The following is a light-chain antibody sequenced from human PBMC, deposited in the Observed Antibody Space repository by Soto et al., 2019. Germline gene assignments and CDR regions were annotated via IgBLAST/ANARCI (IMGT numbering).Light chain of an antibody. CDR3: SSYTSSTTRLV. CDR1: SSDVGGYNY. CDR2: DVS. V-gene: IGLV2-14*01. Sequence: QSALTQPASVSGSPGQSITISCTGTSSDVGGYNYVSWYQQHPGKAPKLMIYDVSNRPSGVSDRFSGSKSGNTASLTISGLKAEDEADYYCSSYTSSTTRLVFGEGTKLTVL. J-gene: IGLJ2*01.